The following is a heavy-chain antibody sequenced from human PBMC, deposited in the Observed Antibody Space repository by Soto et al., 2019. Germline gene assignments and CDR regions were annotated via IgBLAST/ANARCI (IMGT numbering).Heavy chain of an antibody. Sequence: PSATLSLTCTVSGASISVHSYYWTWIRQPPGKGLEWIWSSYYSGTTYFNPSLKSRATISVDTSKNQFSLRLTSVTAADTAIYYCTRRYNWTDNYFYPSGPGALVTVS. CDR3: TRRYNWTDNYFYP. V-gene: IGHV4-39*01. CDR2: SYYSGTT. CDR1: GASISVHSYY. J-gene: IGHJ5*02. D-gene: IGHD1-20*01.